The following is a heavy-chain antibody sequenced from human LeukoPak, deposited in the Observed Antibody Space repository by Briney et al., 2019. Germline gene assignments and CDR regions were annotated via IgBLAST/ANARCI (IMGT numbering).Heavy chain of an antibody. CDR2: INHSGST. Sequence: SETLSLTRAVYGGSFSGYYWSWIRQPPGKGLEWIGEINHSGSTNYNPSLKSRVTISVYTSNNQFSLKPMTVTAADTAVYYCARRPIVVVVAAKWTFTQFDYWGQGTLVTVSS. V-gene: IGHV4-34*01. CDR1: GGSFSGYY. D-gene: IGHD2-15*01. CDR3: ARRPIVVVVAAKWTFTQFDY. J-gene: IGHJ4*02.